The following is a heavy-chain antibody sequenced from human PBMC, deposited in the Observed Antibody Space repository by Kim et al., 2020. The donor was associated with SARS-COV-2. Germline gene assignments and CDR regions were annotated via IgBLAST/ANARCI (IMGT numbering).Heavy chain of an antibody. Sequence: SETLSLTCTVSGGSISSGDYYWSWIRQPPGKGLEWIGYIYYSGSTYYNPSLKSRVTISVDTSKNQFSLKLSSVTAADTAVYYCSRVPGIAAFPDYWGQGTLVTVSS. CDR1: GGSISSGDYY. D-gene: IGHD6-13*01. CDR2: IYYSGST. J-gene: IGHJ4*02. V-gene: IGHV4-30-4*01. CDR3: SRVPGIAAFPDY.